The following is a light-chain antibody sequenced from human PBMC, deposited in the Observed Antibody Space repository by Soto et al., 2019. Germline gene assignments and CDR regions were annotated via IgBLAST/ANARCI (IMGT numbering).Light chain of an antibody. CDR1: QSVGTN. J-gene: IGKJ5*01. Sequence: EIVMTQSPATLSAFPGERITLSCRASQSVGTNVAWYQQKRGQAPRLLSYSVSTRATGIAARFSGSGSGTEFTLTISTLQYKDAAVCYCEQYQNWPPITFGQGTRLEIK. CDR3: EQYQNWPPIT. CDR2: SVS. V-gene: IGKV3-15*01.